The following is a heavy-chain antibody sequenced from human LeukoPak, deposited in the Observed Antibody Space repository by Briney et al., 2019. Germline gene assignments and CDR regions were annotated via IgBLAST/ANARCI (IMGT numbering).Heavy chain of an antibody. CDR3: VKVTQYYFDY. J-gene: IGHJ4*02. CDR2: ISSNGGST. Sequence: GGSLRLSCSASGFTFSSYAMHWVRQAPGKGLEYVSAISSNGGSTYYADSVMGRFTISRDNSKNTLYLQMSSLRAEDTAVYYCVKVTQYYFDYWGQGALVTVSS. CDR1: GFTFSSYA. V-gene: IGHV3-64D*06.